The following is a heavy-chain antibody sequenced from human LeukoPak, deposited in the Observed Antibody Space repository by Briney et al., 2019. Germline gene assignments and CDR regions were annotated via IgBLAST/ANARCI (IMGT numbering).Heavy chain of an antibody. V-gene: IGHV3-23*01. J-gene: IGHJ4*02. CDR1: GFTFSSSA. CDR2: ISSSGGNT. D-gene: IGHD6-13*01. CDR3: AKSSSSSGD. Sequence: GGSLRLSCAASGFTFSSSAMSWVRQAPGKGLEWISAISSSGGNTYYTDSVKGRFTISRDNSKNTLYLQMNSLRVEDTAVYYCAKSSSSSGDWGQGTLVTVSS.